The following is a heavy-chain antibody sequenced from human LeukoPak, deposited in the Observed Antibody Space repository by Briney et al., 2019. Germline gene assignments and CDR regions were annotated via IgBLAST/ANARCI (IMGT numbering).Heavy chain of an antibody. D-gene: IGHD5-18*01. CDR3: ARDAHTXXVVELGY. CDR2: ISAYNGNR. Sequence: SCKXSGYTFTSXXXXXVRXXPXQGXEXMGWISAYNGNRNYAQKLQGRVTMTTDTSTSTAYMELRSLRSDDTAVYYCARDAHTXXVVELGYWGQGTLVXVSS. V-gene: IGHV1-18*01. J-gene: IGHJ4*02. CDR1: GYTFTSXX.